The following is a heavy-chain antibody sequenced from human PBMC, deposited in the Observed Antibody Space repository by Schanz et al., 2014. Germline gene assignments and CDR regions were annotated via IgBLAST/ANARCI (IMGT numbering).Heavy chain of an antibody. D-gene: IGHD6-19*01. Sequence: VQSVHSGTEVQKLGASVKVSCQTSGYTFTAYGISWVRQAPGQGLEWMGWISAYNGNTNYAQKLQGRVTMTTDTSTSTAYMELRSLRSDDTAVYYCARGGYSSGWYDRDIARFDYWGQGTLVTVSS. J-gene: IGHJ4*02. CDR2: ISAYNGNT. V-gene: IGHV1-18*01. CDR3: ARGGYSSGWYDRDIARFDY. CDR1: GYTFTAYG.